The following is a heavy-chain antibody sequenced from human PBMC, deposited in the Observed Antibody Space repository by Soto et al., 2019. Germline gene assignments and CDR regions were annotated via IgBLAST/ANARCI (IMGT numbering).Heavy chain of an antibody. CDR1: GGSISSSNW. D-gene: IGHD6-19*01. CDR3: ARPVPTVNWFDP. Sequence: LSLTCAVSGGSISSSNWWIWVRQPPGKGLEWIGEIYHSGSTNYNPPLKSRVTISVDKSKNQFSLKLSSVTAADTAVYYGARPVPTVNWFDPWRQGTLATVSS. J-gene: IGHJ5*02. CDR2: IYHSGST. V-gene: IGHV4-4*02.